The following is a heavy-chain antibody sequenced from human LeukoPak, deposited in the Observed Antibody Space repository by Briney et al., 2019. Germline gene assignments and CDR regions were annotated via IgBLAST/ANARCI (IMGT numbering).Heavy chain of an antibody. CDR1: GYSFTSYW. Sequence: GESLKISCKGSGYSFTSYWIGRVRQTPGKGLEWMGIIYPGDSDTRYSPSFQGQVTISADKFISTAYLQWSSLKASDTAMYYCARREYSSSSGRYYFDYWGQGTLVTVSS. D-gene: IGHD6-6*01. CDR3: ARREYSSSSGRYYFDY. CDR2: IYPGDSDT. J-gene: IGHJ4*02. V-gene: IGHV5-51*01.